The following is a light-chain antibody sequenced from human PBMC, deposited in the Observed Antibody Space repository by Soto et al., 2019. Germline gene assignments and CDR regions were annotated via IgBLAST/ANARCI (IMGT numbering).Light chain of an antibody. J-gene: IGKJ1*01. V-gene: IGKV3-15*01. CDR3: QQYNNWPRT. CDR2: GAS. Sequence: EIVLIQSPATLSLSPGERATLSCRASQSVSSSLAWYHQKPGQAPRLLIYGASTRATGIPARFSGSGSGTEFTLTINSLQSEDFAVYYCQQYNNWPRTFGQGTKVDI. CDR1: QSVSSS.